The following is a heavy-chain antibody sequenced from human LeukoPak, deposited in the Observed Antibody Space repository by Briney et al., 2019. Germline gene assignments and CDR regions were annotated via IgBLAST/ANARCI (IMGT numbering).Heavy chain of an antibody. Sequence: GGSLRLSCAASGFTFSNYLMHWVRQAPGKGLEWVSRINERATIISYADSVKGRFTISRENARNTLYLQMNSLTAEDTAVYYCVRDLILVWTPGDDFDHWGQGTLVTVSS. CDR2: INERATII. D-gene: IGHD3-16*01. CDR1: GFTFSNYL. V-gene: IGHV3-74*01. J-gene: IGHJ4*02. CDR3: VRDLILVWTPGDDFDH.